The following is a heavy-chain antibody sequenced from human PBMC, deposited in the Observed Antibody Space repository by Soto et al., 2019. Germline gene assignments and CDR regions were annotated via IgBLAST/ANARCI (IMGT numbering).Heavy chain of an antibody. CDR2: IWYDGSNK. D-gene: IGHD6-13*01. J-gene: IGHJ1*01. CDR1: GFTFSSYG. V-gene: IGHV3-33*01. CDR3: ARTRGIAAAGEVQH. Sequence: PGGSLRLSCAASGFTFSSYGMHWVRQAPGKGLEWVAVIWYDGSNKYYADSVKGRFTISRDNSKNTLYLQMNSLRAEDTAVYYCARTRGIAAAGEVQHWGQGNLVTVSS.